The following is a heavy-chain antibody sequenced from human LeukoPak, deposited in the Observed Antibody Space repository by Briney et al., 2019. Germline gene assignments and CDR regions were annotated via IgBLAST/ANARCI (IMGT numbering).Heavy chain of an antibody. CDR2: IRFDATVE. CDR3: AQELTPRRPFAS. V-gene: IGHV3-30*02. CDR1: GFTLSNYA. Sequence: GGSLRLSCATSGFTLSNYAMHWVRQAPGKGLEWVAFIRFDATVEFYADSVMGRFTISRDTSINILFLDMDSLRPEDTAMYYCAQELTPRRPFASWGQRPRDTVSS. J-gene: IGHJ4*02. D-gene: IGHD2-15*01.